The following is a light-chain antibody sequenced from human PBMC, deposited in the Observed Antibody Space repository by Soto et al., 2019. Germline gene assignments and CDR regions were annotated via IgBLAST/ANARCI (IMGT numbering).Light chain of an antibody. Sequence: QSALIHPASVFGCPGQSITISCTGTSSDVGRYNYVSWYQQHPVKAPKLMIYDVTNRPSGVSDRFSGSKSGNTASLTISGLQAEDEADYYCSSYTSSTTPYVFGTGTRSPS. V-gene: IGLV2-14*01. J-gene: IGLJ1*01. CDR2: DVT. CDR1: SSDVGRYNY. CDR3: SSYTSSTTPYV.